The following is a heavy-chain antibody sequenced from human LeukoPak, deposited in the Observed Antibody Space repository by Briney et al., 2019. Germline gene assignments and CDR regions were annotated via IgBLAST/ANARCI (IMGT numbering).Heavy chain of an antibody. J-gene: IGHJ5*02. V-gene: IGHV4-34*01. CDR3: ARVVVAATWWFDP. CDR2: INHSGST. CDR1: GGSFSGYY. Sequence: SETLSLTCAVYGGSFSGYYWSWIRQPPGKGLEWIGEINHSGSTNYNPSLKSRVTISVDTSKNQFSLKLSSVTAADTAVYCCARVVVAATWWFDPWGQGTLVTVSS. D-gene: IGHD2-15*01.